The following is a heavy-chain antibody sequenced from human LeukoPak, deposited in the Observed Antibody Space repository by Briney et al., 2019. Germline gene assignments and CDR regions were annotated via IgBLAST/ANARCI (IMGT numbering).Heavy chain of an antibody. CDR1: GGSFSGYY. CDR3: ARDPITMVRGAIGDV. V-gene: IGHV4-34*01. J-gene: IGHJ6*04. Sequence: SETLSLTCAVYGGSFSGYYWSWIRQPPGKGLEWIGEINHSGSTNYNPSLKSRVTISVDTSKNQFSLKLSSVTAADTAVYCCARDPITMVRGAIGDVWGKGTTVTVSS. CDR2: INHSGST. D-gene: IGHD3-10*01.